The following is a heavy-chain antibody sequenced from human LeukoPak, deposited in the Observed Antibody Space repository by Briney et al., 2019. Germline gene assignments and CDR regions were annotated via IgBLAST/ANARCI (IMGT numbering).Heavy chain of an antibody. Sequence: GGSLRLSCAASGFTVSNNYMSWVRQAPGKGLEWVAVIWYDGSNKYYADSVKGRFTISRDNSKNTLYLQMNSLRAEDTAVYYCARDESILPSYYYGSGSLAFDIWGQGTMVTVSS. J-gene: IGHJ3*02. CDR1: GFTVSNNY. D-gene: IGHD3-10*01. CDR2: IWYDGSNK. CDR3: ARDESILPSYYYGSGSLAFDI. V-gene: IGHV3-33*08.